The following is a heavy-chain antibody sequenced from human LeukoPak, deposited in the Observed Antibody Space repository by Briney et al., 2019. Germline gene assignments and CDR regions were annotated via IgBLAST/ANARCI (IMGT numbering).Heavy chain of an antibody. J-gene: IGHJ4*01. CDR1: GFTVSSNY. V-gene: IGHV3-53*01. D-gene: IGHD4-11*01. Sequence: GGSLRISCAASGFTVSSNYMSWVRQAPGRGLEWVSVIYSGGTTYYADSVKGRFTISRDNSKNTLYLQMNSLRAEDTAVYYCARDYSRGRFDYWGQEPWSPSPQ. CDR2: IYSGGTT. CDR3: ARDYSRGRFDY.